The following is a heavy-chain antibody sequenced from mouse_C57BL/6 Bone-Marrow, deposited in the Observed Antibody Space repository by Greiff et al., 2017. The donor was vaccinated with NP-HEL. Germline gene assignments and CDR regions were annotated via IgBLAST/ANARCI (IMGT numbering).Heavy chain of an antibody. V-gene: IGHV5-16*01. CDR2: INYDGSST. D-gene: IGHD4-1*01. CDR3: ARRDANWNYFDY. J-gene: IGHJ2*01. CDR1: GFTFSDYY. Sequence: EVKLMESEGGLVQPGSSMKLSCTASGFTFSDYYMAWVRQVPEKGLEWVANINYDGSSTYYLDSLKSRFIISRDNAKNILYLQMSSLKSEDTATYYCARRDANWNYFDYWGQGTTLTVSS.